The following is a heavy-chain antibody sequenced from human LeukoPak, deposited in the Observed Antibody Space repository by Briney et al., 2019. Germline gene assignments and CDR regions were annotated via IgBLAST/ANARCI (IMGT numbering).Heavy chain of an antibody. CDR1: GFTFSSYG. CDR3: ARSCGGGSCYPDY. D-gene: IGHD2-15*01. Sequence: PGGSLRLSCAASGFTFSSYGMHWVRQAPGKGLEWVAFIRYDGTNKYYADSVKGRFTISRDNPKNTLYLQINSLRAEGTAVYYCARSCGGGSCYPDYWGQGTLVTVSS. J-gene: IGHJ4*02. CDR2: IRYDGTNK. V-gene: IGHV3-30*02.